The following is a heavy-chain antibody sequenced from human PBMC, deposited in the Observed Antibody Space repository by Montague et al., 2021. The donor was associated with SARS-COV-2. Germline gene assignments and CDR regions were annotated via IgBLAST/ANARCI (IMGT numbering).Heavy chain of an antibody. Sequence: SLRLSCAASGFTFSNSPMSWVRQAPGKGLEWVSVIASGGRSTFYADSVKGRFTISRDNSKDTLYLQMYSLRPEDTAIYYCAKDPVPVAGRYFDYWGQGTLGTGSS. D-gene: IGHD6-19*01. J-gene: IGHJ4*02. CDR1: GFTFSNSP. V-gene: IGHV3-23*03. CDR2: IASGGRST. CDR3: AKDPVPVAGRYFDY.